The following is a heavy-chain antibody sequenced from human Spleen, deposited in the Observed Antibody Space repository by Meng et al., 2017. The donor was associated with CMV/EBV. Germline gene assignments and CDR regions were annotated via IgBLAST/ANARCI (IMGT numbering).Heavy chain of an antibody. V-gene: IGHV3-48*03. Sequence: GGSLRLSCAASGFTFSGYEMNWVRLAPGKGLEWVSYISSSGNTKYYADSVKGRFTISRDNAKSSLYLQMNSLRPEDTAVYYCARSRRNFDVLSGQFRYYYYGMDVWGQGTTVTVSS. CDR3: ARSRRNFDVLSGQFRYYYYGMDV. CDR2: ISSSGNTK. CDR1: GFTFSGYE. D-gene: IGHD3-3*01. J-gene: IGHJ6*02.